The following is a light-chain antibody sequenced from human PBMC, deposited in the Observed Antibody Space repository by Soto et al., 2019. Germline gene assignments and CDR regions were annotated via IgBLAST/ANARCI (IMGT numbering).Light chain of an antibody. CDR3: QQYGSSPPT. V-gene: IGKV3D-20*01. CDR1: ESVYSSY. J-gene: IGKJ1*01. CDR2: DAS. Sequence: EVGFTQSPATLSLSPGERATLSCAASESVYSSYLAWYQQKPGLAPRLLIYDASSRATGIPDRFSGSGSGTDFTLTISRLEPEDFAVYYCQQYGSSPPTFGQGTKVDIK.